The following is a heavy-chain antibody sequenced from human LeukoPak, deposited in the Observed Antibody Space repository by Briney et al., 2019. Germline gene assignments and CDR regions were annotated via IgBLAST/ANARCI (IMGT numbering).Heavy chain of an antibody. CDR1: GYSFSTNT. Sequence: SGGSLRLSCAASGYSFSTNTMYWVRQSPGKWLEWVAVIPYDGSNTTYADSVKGRFTIYRDNSKNTLYLQANGLRPEDKAVYYCATGRWPREIDYWGQGTLVTVSS. V-gene: IGHV3-30-3*01. J-gene: IGHJ4*02. CDR3: ATGRWPREIDY. D-gene: IGHD2-15*01. CDR2: IPYDGSNT.